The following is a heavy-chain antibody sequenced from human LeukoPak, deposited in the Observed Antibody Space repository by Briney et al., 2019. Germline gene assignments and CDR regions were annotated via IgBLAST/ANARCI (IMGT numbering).Heavy chain of an antibody. CDR3: ATNGGLEIAAAGNFDY. CDR2: INPNSGGT. V-gene: IGHV1-2*02. CDR1: GYTFTSYY. Sequence: ASVKVSCKASGYTFTSYYMHWVRQAPGQGLEWMGWINPNSGGTNYAQKFQGRVTMTRDTSISTAYMELSRLRSDDTAVYYCATNGGLEIAAAGNFDYWGQGTLVTVSS. J-gene: IGHJ4*02. D-gene: IGHD6-13*01.